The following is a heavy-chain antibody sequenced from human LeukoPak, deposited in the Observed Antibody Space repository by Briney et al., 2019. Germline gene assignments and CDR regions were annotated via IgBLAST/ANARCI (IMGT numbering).Heavy chain of an antibody. Sequence: GGSLRLSCAASGFTVSSNYMSWVRQAPGKGLEWVSVIYSGGSTYYADSVKGRFTISRDNSKNTLYLQMNSLRAEDTAVYYCAKSSGHDSSGYYYVAPWVFDYWGQGTLVTVSS. CDR3: AKSSGHDSSGYYYVAPWVFDY. CDR2: IYSGGST. D-gene: IGHD3-22*01. CDR1: GFTVSSNY. J-gene: IGHJ4*02. V-gene: IGHV3-53*01.